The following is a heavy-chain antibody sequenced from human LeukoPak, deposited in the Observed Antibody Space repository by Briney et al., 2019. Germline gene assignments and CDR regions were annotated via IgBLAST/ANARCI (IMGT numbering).Heavy chain of an antibody. CDR3: ASLTYYDFWSGWTYYYYYMDV. CDR2: IKQDGSEK. D-gene: IGHD3-3*01. Sequence: GGSLRLSCAASGFTFSSYAMSWVRQAPGKGLEWVANIKQDGSEKYYVDSVKGRFTISRDNAKNSLYLQMNSLRAEDTAVYYCASLTYYDFWSGWTYYYYYMDVWGKGTTVTVSS. CDR1: GFTFSSYA. V-gene: IGHV3-7*01. J-gene: IGHJ6*03.